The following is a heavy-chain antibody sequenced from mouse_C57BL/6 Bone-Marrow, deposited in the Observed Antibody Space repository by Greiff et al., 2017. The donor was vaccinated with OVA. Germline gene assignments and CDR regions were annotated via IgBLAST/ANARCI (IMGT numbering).Heavy chain of an antibody. J-gene: IGHJ2*01. D-gene: IGHD2-3*01. CDR1: GYTFTDYN. Sequence: VQLQQSGPELVKPGASVKMSCKASGYTFTDYNMHWVKQSHGKSLEWIGYINPNNGGTSYNQKFKGKATLTVNKSSSTAYMELRSLTSEDSAVYYCARVGWLPTRDYFDYWGQGTTLTVSS. CDR3: ARVGWLPTRDYFDY. V-gene: IGHV1-22*01. CDR2: INPNNGGT.